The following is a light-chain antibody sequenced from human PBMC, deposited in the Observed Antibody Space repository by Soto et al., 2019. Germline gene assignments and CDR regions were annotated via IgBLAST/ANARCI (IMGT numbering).Light chain of an antibody. Sequence: EIVLTQSPATLSLSPGERATLSCGASQSVSSSYLAWYQQKPGLAPRLLIYDASSRATGIPDRFSGSWSGTDFTITISRLDPEDFAVYYCQQYGSSPLTFGQGTRLEIK. CDR2: DAS. J-gene: IGKJ5*01. CDR1: QSVSSSY. V-gene: IGKV3D-20*01. CDR3: QQYGSSPLT.